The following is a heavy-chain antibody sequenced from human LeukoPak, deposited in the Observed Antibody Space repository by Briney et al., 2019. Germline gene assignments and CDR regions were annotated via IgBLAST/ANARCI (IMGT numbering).Heavy chain of an antibody. CDR2: IYYSGST. Sequence: PSETLSLTCTVSGGSISSYYWSWLRQPPGKGLEWIGYIYYSGSTNYNPSLKSRVTISVDTSKNQFSLKLSSVTAADTAVYYCARQSDYYGMDVWGQGTTVTVSS. J-gene: IGHJ6*02. CDR3: ARQSDYYGMDV. V-gene: IGHV4-59*08. CDR1: GGSISSYY.